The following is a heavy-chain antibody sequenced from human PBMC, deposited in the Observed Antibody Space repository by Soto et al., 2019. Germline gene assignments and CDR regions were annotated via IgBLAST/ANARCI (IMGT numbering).Heavy chain of an antibody. J-gene: IGHJ5*02. Sequence: ASVKVSCKASGYTFTGYYMHWVRQAPGQGLEWMGWINPNSGGTNYAQKFQGWVTMTRDTSISTAYMELSRLRSDDTAVYYCARVRVSSSSSGGWFDPWGQGTLVTVSS. CDR1: GYTFTGYY. CDR2: INPNSGGT. D-gene: IGHD6-13*01. CDR3: ARVRVSSSSSGGWFDP. V-gene: IGHV1-2*04.